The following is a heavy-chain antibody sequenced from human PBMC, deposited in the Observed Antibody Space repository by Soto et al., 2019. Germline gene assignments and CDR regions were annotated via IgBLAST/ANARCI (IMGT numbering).Heavy chain of an antibody. J-gene: IGHJ5*02. CDR1: GYTFTSYD. CDR2: MKPNSGNT. V-gene: IGHV1-8*01. D-gene: IGHD3-9*01. CDR3: ARVKSYDILTGYSTWFDP. Sequence: QVQLVQSGAEVKKPGASVKVSCKASGYTFTSYDINWVRQATGQGLEWMGWMKPNSGNTGYAQNFQGRVTMTRNTSISTAYMELSSLRSEDTAVYYCARVKSYDILTGYSTWFDPWGQGTLVTVSS.